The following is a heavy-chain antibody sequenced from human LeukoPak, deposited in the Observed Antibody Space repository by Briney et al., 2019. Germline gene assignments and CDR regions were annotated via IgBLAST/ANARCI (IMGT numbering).Heavy chain of an antibody. CDR1: GGSISSGGYY. Sequence: PSETLSLTCTVSGGSISSGGYYWSWIRQPPGKGLEWIGYIYHSGSTYYNPSLKSRVTISVDRSKNQFSLKLSSVTAADTAVYYCARRGDEVGATLNDYWGQGTLVTVSS. V-gene: IGHV4-30-2*01. CDR2: IYHSGST. J-gene: IGHJ4*02. CDR3: ARRGDEVGATLNDY. D-gene: IGHD1-26*01.